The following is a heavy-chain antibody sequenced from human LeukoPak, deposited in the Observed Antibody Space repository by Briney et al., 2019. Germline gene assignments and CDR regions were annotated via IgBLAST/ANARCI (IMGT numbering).Heavy chain of an antibody. V-gene: IGHV3-23*01. CDR2: ISGSGGRI. CDR3: AKEEWGFGEFPLFMDV. CDR1: GFTFSSYA. Sequence: PGGSLRLSCAASGFTFSSYAMSWVRQAPGKGLEWVSAISGSGGRIYYGASVKGRFTISRDNSKNTLNLQMNSLRAEDTAVYYCAKEEWGFGEFPLFMDVWGKGTTVTISS. D-gene: IGHD3-10*01. J-gene: IGHJ6*03.